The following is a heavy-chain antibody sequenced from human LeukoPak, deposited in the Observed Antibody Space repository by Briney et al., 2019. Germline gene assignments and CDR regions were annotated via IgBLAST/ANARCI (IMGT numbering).Heavy chain of an antibody. Sequence: PSETLSLTFAVYGGSFRGYYWSWIRQPPGRGLEWDGEINHSGSTNYNPSLKSRVTISVDTSKNQFRLKLSSVTAADTAVYYCARGRRIVGATALLRNWFDPWGQGTLVTVSS. J-gene: IGHJ5*02. D-gene: IGHD1-26*01. CDR3: ARGRRIVGATALLRNWFDP. CDR2: INHSGST. V-gene: IGHV4-34*01. CDR1: GGSFRGYY.